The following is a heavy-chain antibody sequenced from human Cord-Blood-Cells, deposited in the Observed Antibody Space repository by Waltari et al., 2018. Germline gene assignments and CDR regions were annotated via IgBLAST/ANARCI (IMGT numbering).Heavy chain of an antibody. CDR2: ISAYNGNT. CDR1: GYTFTSYG. D-gene: IGHD1-1*01. CDR3: ARRERYNWNEGAFDI. Sequence: QVQLVQSGAEVKKPGASVKVCCKAAGYTFTSYGISWVRQAPGQGLEWMGWISAYNGNTNYAQKLQGRVTMTTDTSTSTAYMELRSLRSDDTAVYYCARRERYNWNEGAFDIWGQGTMVTVSS. V-gene: IGHV1-18*01. J-gene: IGHJ3*02.